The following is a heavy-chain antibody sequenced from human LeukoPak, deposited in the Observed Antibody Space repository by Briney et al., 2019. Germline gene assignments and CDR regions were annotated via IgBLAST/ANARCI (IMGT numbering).Heavy chain of an antibody. CDR2: ISAYNGNT. V-gene: IGHV1-18*01. J-gene: IGHJ3*02. CDR1: GYTFTSYG. CDR3: ARPKEVREAAAGDPNDAFDI. D-gene: IGHD6-13*01. Sequence: GASVKVSCKASGYTFTSYGISWVRQAPGQGLEWMGWISAYNGNTNYAQKLQGRVTMTTDTSTSTAYMELSSLRSEDTAVYYCARPKEVREAAAGDPNDAFDIWGQGTMVTVSS.